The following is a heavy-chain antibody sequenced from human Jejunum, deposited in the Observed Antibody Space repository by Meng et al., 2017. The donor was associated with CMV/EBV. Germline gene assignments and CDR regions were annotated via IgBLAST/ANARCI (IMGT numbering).Heavy chain of an antibody. Sequence: QVHLLQSVAEVKKPRASVKISCKTSGYTFTDHNIGWVRQAPGQGLEWVGWISLGNGQTVYGHKVQGRVTVTTDTSTSTAYMELRSLRSDDTAMFYCARDVWGFDYWGQGTLVTVSS. CDR3: ARDVWGFDY. V-gene: IGHV1-18*04. J-gene: IGHJ4*02. CDR2: ISLGNGQT. CDR1: GYTFTDHN. D-gene: IGHD7-27*01.